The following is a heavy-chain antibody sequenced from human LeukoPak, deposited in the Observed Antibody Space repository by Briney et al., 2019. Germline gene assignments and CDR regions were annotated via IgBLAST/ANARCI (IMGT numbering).Heavy chain of an antibody. CDR2: MNPNNGNT. CDR3: ARDLDDYNGLPPFFQH. Sequence: ASVKVSCKASGYTFTNDNINWVRQATGQGLEWMGWMNPNNGNTGFAQKFQDRVTLTRNTSISTAYMELSSLRAEDTAVYYCARDLDDYNGLPPFFQHWGQGTLVTVSS. CDR1: GYTFTNDN. V-gene: IGHV1-8*01. J-gene: IGHJ1*01. D-gene: IGHD5-24*01.